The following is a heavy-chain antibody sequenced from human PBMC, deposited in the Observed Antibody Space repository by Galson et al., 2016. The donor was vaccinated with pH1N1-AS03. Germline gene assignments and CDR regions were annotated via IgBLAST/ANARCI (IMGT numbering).Heavy chain of an antibody. D-gene: IGHD3-10*01. CDR1: GYTFTRYY. Sequence: SVKVSCKASGYTFTRYYMHWVRQAPGQGLEWMGVIDPSGGATTYAQKFHGRVTMTRDTSTTTAHMELGSLRSEDTAIYYCVAYGSGTQAYFDCWGQGTLVTVSS. CDR2: IDPSGGAT. CDR3: VAYGSGTQAYFDC. V-gene: IGHV1-46*01. J-gene: IGHJ4*02.